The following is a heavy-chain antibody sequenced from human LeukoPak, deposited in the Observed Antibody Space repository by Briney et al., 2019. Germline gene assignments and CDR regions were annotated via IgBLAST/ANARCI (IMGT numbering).Heavy chain of an antibody. D-gene: IGHD5-12*01. J-gene: IGHJ4*02. CDR3: ARHAESGYDRFDH. Sequence: SETLSLTCTVSGGSISSSSYYWGWIRQPPGKGLEWIGSIYYSGNTYYNPSLKSRVTISLDTSKNQFSLKLSSVTAADTAVYYCARHAESGYDRFDHWGQGTLVTVSS. V-gene: IGHV4-39*01. CDR1: GGSISSSSYY. CDR2: IYYSGNT.